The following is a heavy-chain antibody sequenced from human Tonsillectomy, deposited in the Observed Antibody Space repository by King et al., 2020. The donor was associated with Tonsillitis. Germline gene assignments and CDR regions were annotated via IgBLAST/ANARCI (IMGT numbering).Heavy chain of an antibody. J-gene: IGHJ4*02. CDR2: INHSGST. V-gene: IGHV4-34*01. D-gene: IGHD3-22*01. CDR3: GAGPTEYYYDNSGYYLD. CDR1: GGSFSDYQ. Sequence: VQLQQWGAGLLKPSETLSLTCAVYGGSFSDYQWSWILQPPGKGLEWIGEINHSGSTNYNPSLESRVTISVDTSKNQFSLKLSSVTAADTAVYSCGAGPTEYYYDNSGYYLDWGQGTLVTVS.